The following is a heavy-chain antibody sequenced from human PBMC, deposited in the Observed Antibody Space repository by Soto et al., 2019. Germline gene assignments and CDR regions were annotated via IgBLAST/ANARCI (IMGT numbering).Heavy chain of an antibody. CDR1: GLTCNSYA. V-gene: IGHV3-23*01. J-gene: IGHJ6*03. CDR2: ISDRGGST. CDR3: AKDARSLTRITIFGVDYMVV. D-gene: IGHD3-3*01. Sequence: EVQLLESGGGLVQPGGSLRLSCAASGLTCNSYAMSWVRQAPGKGLEWVAAISDRGGSTYYADSVKGRFTITRDNSKNTLYLQMISLRLEDTAVYYCAKDARSLTRITIFGVDYMVVWGKGTTVTVSS.